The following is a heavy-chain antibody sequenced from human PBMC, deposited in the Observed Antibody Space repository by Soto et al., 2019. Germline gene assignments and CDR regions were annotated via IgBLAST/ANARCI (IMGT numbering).Heavy chain of an antibody. CDR3: ARATRSRHDYRADAFDI. Sequence: GASVKVSCKASGGTFSSYAISWVRQAPGQGLEWMGGIIPIFGTANYAQKFQGRVTITADESTSTAYMELSSLRSEDTAVYYCARATRSRHDYRADAFDIWGQGTMVTVSS. CDR2: IIPIFGTA. D-gene: IGHD5-12*01. CDR1: GGTFSSYA. J-gene: IGHJ3*02. V-gene: IGHV1-69*13.